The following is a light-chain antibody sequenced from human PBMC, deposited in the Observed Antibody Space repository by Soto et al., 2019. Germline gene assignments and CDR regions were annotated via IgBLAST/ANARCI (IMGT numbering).Light chain of an antibody. CDR1: QSISSY. V-gene: IGKV1-39*01. Sequence: DIQMTQSPSSLSASVGARVTITCRASQSISSYLNWYQQKPGKAPKLLIYAASSLQSGVPSRFSGSGSGTDFTLTISSLQPEDFATYYCQQSYSTLITFGQGTRLE. CDR2: AAS. J-gene: IGKJ5*01. CDR3: QQSYSTLIT.